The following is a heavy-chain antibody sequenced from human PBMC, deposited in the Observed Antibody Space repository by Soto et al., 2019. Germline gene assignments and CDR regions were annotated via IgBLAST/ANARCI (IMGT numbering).Heavy chain of an antibody. Sequence: SETLSLTCTVSGGSISSDSYYWGWIRQPPGKGLEWIGYIYYSGRTNYNPSLKSRVTISVDTSKSQFSLKLSSVTAADTAVYYCARLGGSYAVPHFDYWGQGTLVTVSS. D-gene: IGHD1-26*01. CDR1: GGSISSDSYY. CDR3: ARLGGSYAVPHFDY. CDR2: IYYSGRT. J-gene: IGHJ4*02. V-gene: IGHV4-61*05.